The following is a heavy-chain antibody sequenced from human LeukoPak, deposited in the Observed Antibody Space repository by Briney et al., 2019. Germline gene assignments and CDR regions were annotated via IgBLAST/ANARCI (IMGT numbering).Heavy chain of an antibody. Sequence: PGGSLRLSCAASGFIFSKYGMHWVRQAPGRGLEWLALIRHDGNEERYVDSVRGRFTISRDNSKNTVFLQMNSLRADDTAVYYCARWGIVGHDAFDLWGQGTMVTVSS. CDR3: ARWGIVGHDAFDL. J-gene: IGHJ3*01. CDR1: GFIFSKYG. D-gene: IGHD3-22*01. CDR2: IRHDGNEE. V-gene: IGHV3-33*01.